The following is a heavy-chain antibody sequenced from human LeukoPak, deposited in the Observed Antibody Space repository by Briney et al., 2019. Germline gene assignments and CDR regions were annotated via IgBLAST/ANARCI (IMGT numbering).Heavy chain of an antibody. CDR3: ARDRKVLGYSSSSVGGYFDY. J-gene: IGHJ4*02. D-gene: IGHD6-6*01. V-gene: IGHV3-11*04. CDR2: ISSSGSTI. Sequence: PGGSLRLSCAASGFTFSDYYMSWIRQAPGKGLEWVSYISSSGSTIYYADSVKGRFTISRDNAKNSLYLQMNSLRAEDTAVYYCARDRKVLGYSSSSVGGYFDYWGQGTLVTVSS. CDR1: GFTFSDYY.